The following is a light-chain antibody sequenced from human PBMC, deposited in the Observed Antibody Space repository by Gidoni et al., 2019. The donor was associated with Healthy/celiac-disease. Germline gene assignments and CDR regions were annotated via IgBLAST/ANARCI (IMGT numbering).Light chain of an antibody. CDR3: QQSYSTPQT. V-gene: IGKV1-39*01. CDR1: QSISSY. Sequence: DIQMTQSPSSLSASVGDRVTITCRASQSISSYLNWYQQKQGKAPKLLIYAASSLQSGVPSRFSGSGSGTDFTLTTSSLQPEDFATYYCQQSYSTPQTFGGGTKVEIK. J-gene: IGKJ4*01. CDR2: AAS.